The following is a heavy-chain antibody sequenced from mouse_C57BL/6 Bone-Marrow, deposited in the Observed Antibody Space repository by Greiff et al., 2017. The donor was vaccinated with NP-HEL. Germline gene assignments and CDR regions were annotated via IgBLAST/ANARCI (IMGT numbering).Heavy chain of an antibody. J-gene: IGHJ3*01. CDR2: ISGGGGNT. Sequence: EVKVVESGGGLVKPGGSLKLSCAASGFTFSSYTMSWVRQTPEKRLEWVATISGGGGNTYYPDSVKGRFTISRDNAKNSLYLQMSSLRSEDTALYYCARWDDYDWFAYWGQGTLVTVSA. CDR1: GFTFSSYT. CDR3: ARWDDYDWFAY. D-gene: IGHD2-4*01. V-gene: IGHV5-9*01.